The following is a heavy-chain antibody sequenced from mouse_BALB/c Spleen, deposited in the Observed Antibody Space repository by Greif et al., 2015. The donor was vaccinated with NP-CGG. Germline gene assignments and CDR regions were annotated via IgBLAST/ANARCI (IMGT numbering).Heavy chain of an antibody. CDR3: TRGNDGYYPDY. D-gene: IGHD2-3*01. V-gene: IGHV1S81*02. J-gene: IGHJ2*01. CDR1: GYTFTSYY. Sequence: QVQLKESGAELVKPGASVKLSCKASGYTFTSYYMYWVKQRPGQGLEWIGEINPSNGGTNFNEKFKSKATLTVDKSSSTAYMQLSSLTSEDSAVYYCTRGNDGYYPDYWGQGTTLTVSS. CDR2: INPSNGGT.